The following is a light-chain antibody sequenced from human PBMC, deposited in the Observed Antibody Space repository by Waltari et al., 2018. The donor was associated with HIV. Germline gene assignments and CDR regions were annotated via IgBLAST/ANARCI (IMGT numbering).Light chain of an antibody. CDR3: MQALQTSSFT. CDR2: LGS. Sequence: DIVMTQSPLSLPVTPGEPASISCRSSQSLLHSNGYNYLDWYLQTPGQSPQRVSVLGSIRAAGVRDRCSGSGSGTDLTLKGSRVEAEDVGVYYCMQALQTSSFTFGPGTKVDIK. V-gene: IGKV2-28*01. J-gene: IGKJ3*01. CDR1: QSLLHSNGYNY.